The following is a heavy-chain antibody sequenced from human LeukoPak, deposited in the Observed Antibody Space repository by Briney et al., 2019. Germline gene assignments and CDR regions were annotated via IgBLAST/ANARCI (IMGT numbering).Heavy chain of an antibody. Sequence: SETLSLTCTASGGSISSSGYYWGWIRQPPGKGLEWIASINYSGTAYYNPSLKSRVTISEDRSKNQFSLKLSSVTAADTAVYYCARLRDGRWLLEYWGQGTLVTVSS. D-gene: IGHD5-24*01. CDR3: ARLRDGRWLLEY. CDR2: INYSGTA. J-gene: IGHJ4*02. V-gene: IGHV4-39*01. CDR1: GGSISSSGYY.